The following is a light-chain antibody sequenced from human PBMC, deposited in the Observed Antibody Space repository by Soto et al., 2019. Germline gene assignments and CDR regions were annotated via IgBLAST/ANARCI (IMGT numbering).Light chain of an antibody. CDR1: SSNIGSHS. J-gene: IGLJ3*02. Sequence: QSVLTQPPSASGTPGQTVTISCSGSSSNIGSHSVNWYQQLPGTAPKLIIYKNNQRPSGVPDRFSDSKSGTSASLAISGLQSGDEADYYCAAWDDSLNGPVFGGGT. V-gene: IGLV1-44*01. CDR3: AAWDDSLNGPV. CDR2: KNN.